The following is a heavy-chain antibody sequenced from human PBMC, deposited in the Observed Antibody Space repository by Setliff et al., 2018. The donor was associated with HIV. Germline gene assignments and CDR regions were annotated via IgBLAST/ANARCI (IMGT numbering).Heavy chain of an antibody. J-gene: IGHJ4*02. CDR1: DGSISSYY. Sequence: PSETLSLTCTVSDGSISSYYWSWIRQPAGEGLEWIGRIYTSGSTNYNPSFKSRLTMSLDPSKNQFSLKLTSVTASDTAVYYCARAAAGNTGPFDLWGQGSPVTRLL. D-gene: IGHD4-17*01. CDR3: ARAAAGNTGPFDL. V-gene: IGHV4-4*07. CDR2: IYTSGST.